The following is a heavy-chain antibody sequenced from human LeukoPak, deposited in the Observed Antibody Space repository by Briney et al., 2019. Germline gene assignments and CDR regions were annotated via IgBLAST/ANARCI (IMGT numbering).Heavy chain of an antibody. D-gene: IGHD5-18*01. CDR1: GHTFTGYY. CDR2: INPNSGGT. V-gene: IGHV1-2*02. CDR3: ARDWIAMAKIFDY. Sequence: ASVKVSCKASGHTFTGYYMHWVRQAPGQGLEWMGWINPNSGGTNYAQKLQGRVTMTTDTSTSTAYMELRSLRSDDTAVYYCARDWIAMAKIFDYWGQGTLVTVSS. J-gene: IGHJ4*02.